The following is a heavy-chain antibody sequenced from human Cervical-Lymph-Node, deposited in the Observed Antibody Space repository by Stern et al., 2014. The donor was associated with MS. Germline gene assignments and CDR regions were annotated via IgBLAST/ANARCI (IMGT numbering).Heavy chain of an antibody. CDR3: VREVYGDLRRLDH. V-gene: IGHV1-18*01. CDR2: ISTYNGNP. Sequence: QVQLGQSGAEVQKPGASVTVSCKASGYTFTSYGINWVRQAPGQGLEWMGWISTYNGNPNYAQKFQDRFTMTADTSTETAYMELRSLRFDDTAVYYCVREVYGDLRRLDHWGQGTLITVSS. D-gene: IGHD4-17*01. J-gene: IGHJ4*02. CDR1: GYTFTSYG.